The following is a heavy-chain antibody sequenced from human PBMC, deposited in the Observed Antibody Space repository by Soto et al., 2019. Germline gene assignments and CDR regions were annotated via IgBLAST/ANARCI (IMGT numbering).Heavy chain of an antibody. CDR3: VRSLMDV. CDR1: GGSIRESGLY. CDR2: IFFSGRT. V-gene: IGHV4-39*01. Sequence: QMQLQESGPGLVKPSETLSLTCTVSGGSIRESGLYWGWIRQSPGKGLEWIGSIFFSGRTHYNPSLNSRVSISIDASKNQFSLNVISVTAADTGVYYCVRSLMDVWGKGTTVTVSS. J-gene: IGHJ6*03.